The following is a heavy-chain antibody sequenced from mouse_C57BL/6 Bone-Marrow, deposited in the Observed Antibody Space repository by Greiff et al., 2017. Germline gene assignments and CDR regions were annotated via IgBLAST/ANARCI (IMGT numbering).Heavy chain of an antibody. Sequence: VQLQQSGAELVKPGASVKISCKASGYAFSSYWMNWVKQRPGKGLEWIGQIYPGDGDTNYNGKFKGKATLTADKSSSTAYMQLRSLTSEDSAVYFFARGSSYGWFAYWGQGTLVTVSA. D-gene: IGHD1-1*01. J-gene: IGHJ3*01. CDR1: GYAFSSYW. V-gene: IGHV1-80*01. CDR3: ARGSSYGWFAY. CDR2: IYPGDGDT.